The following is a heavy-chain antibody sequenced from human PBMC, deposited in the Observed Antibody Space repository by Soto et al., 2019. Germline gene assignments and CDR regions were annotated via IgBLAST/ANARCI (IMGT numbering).Heavy chain of an antibody. V-gene: IGHV3-53*01. CDR3: VQTTGWPGFDF. Sequence: EVQLVESGRGLIQPGGSLRLSCAASGFAVSSKYMTWVRQAPGKGLEWVSVIYGGGTTYYADSVKGRFTISRDTSKNTLYLQMNSLRAEDTAVYYCVQTTGWPGFDFWGQGTLVIVSS. D-gene: IGHD6-19*01. CDR2: IYGGGTT. CDR1: GFAVSSKY. J-gene: IGHJ4*02.